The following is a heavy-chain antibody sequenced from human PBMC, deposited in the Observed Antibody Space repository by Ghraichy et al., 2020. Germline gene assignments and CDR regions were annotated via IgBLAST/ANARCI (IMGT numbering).Heavy chain of an antibody. V-gene: IGHV4-34*01. CDR3: AREEVVVAATRYY. CDR1: GGSFSGYY. J-gene: IGHJ4*02. D-gene: IGHD2-15*01. CDR2: INHSGST. Sequence: SQTLSLTCAVYGGSFSGYYWSWIRQPPGKGLEWIGEINHSGSTNYNPSLKSRVTISVDTSKNQFSLKLSSVTAADTAVYYCAREEVVVAATRYYWGQGTLVTVSS.